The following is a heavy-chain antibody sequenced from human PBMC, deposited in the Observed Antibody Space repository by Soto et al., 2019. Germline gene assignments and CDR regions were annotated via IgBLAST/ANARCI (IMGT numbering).Heavy chain of an antibody. D-gene: IGHD3-10*01. J-gene: IGHJ4*02. CDR3: ARLKGSYWWLDY. V-gene: IGHV4-39*01. Sequence: QPQLQESGPGLVKPSETLSLTCTVSGGSISSSNYFWGWIRQPPGKGLEWIGSIYYSGTTYYNPSLKSRVTISGDTSKNQFSLKLSSVTAADTAVYYCARLKGSYWWLDYWGQGTLVTVSS. CDR1: GGSISSSNYF. CDR2: IYYSGTT.